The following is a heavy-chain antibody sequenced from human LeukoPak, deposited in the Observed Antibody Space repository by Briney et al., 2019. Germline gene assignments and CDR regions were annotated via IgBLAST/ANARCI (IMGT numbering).Heavy chain of an antibody. J-gene: IGHJ4*02. CDR1: GFTFSSYG. D-gene: IGHD2-21*02. CDR3: ARDRGGDIPFDY. CDR2: IWYDGSNK. Sequence: GRSLRLSCAASGFTFSSYGMHWVRQAPGKGLEWVAVIWYDGSNKCYADSVKGRFTISRDNSKNALYLQMNSLRAEDTAVYYCARDRGGDIPFDYWGQGTLVTVSS. V-gene: IGHV3-33*01.